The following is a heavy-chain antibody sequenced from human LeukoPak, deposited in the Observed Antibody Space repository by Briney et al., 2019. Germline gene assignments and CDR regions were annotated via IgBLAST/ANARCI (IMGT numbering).Heavy chain of an antibody. D-gene: IGHD3-22*01. CDR1: GFTFSSYS. Sequence: SGGSLRLSCAASGFTFSSYSMNWVRQAPGKGLKWVSSISSSSSYIYYADSVKGRFTISRDNAKNSLYLQMNSLRAEDTAVYYCARDDGYYYDSSGYPDYWGQGTLVTVSS. V-gene: IGHV3-21*01. J-gene: IGHJ4*02. CDR2: ISSSSSYI. CDR3: ARDDGYYYDSSGYPDY.